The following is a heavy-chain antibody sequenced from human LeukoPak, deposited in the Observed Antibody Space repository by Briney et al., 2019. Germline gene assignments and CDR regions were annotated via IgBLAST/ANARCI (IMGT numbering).Heavy chain of an antibody. CDR2: IRSKAYGGTT. V-gene: IGHV3-49*04. J-gene: IGHJ4*02. CDR3: TSSGMTTVVTSDY. CDR1: GFTFGDYA. Sequence: PGGSLRLSCTASGFTFGDYAMSWVRQAPGKGLEWVGFIRSKAYGGTTEYAASVKGRFTISRDDSKSIACLQMNSLKTEDTAVYYCTSSGMTTVVTSDYWGQGTLVTVSS. D-gene: IGHD4-23*01.